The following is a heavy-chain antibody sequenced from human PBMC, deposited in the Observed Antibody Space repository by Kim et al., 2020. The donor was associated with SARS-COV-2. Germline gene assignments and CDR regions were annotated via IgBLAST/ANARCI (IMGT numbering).Heavy chain of an antibody. V-gene: IGHV4-34*01. Sequence: SETLSLTCAVYGGSFSGYYWSWIRQPPGKGLEWIGEINHSGSTNYNPSLKSRVTISVDTSKNQFSLKLSSVTAADTAVYYCARKGVAARLGPWYFDLWGRGTLVTVSS. J-gene: IGHJ2*01. CDR2: INHSGST. CDR1: GGSFSGYY. CDR3: ARKGVAARLGPWYFDL. D-gene: IGHD6-6*01.